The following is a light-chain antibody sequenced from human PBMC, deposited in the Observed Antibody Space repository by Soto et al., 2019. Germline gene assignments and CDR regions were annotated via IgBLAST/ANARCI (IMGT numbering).Light chain of an antibody. V-gene: IGKV3-15*01. CDR1: QSVSSN. CDR2: GAS. CDR3: QQYNNWPRT. J-gene: IGKJ1*01. Sequence: RVMTPSPATLSVSPGERAALSRRASQSVSSNLAWYHQKPGQAPRLLIYGASTRATGIPARFSGSGSGTEFTLTISSLQSEDFAVYYCQQYNNWPRTFGQGTKVDIK.